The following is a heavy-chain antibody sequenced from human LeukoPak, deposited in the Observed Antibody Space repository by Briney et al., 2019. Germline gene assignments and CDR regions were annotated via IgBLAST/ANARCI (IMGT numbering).Heavy chain of an antibody. CDR1: GGSISSYY. V-gene: IGHV4-4*09. CDR2: IYTSGST. J-gene: IGHJ3*02. CDR3: ARLDDAFDI. Sequence: SETLSLTCTVSGGSISSYYWSWIRQPPGKGLEWIGYIYTSGSTNYNPSLKSRVTISVDTSKNQFSLKPSSVTAADTAVYHCARLDDAFDIWGQGTMVTVSS.